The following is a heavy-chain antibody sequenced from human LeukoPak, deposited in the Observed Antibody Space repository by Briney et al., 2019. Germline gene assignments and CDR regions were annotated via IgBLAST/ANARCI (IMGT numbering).Heavy chain of an antibody. CDR2: INPNSGGT. Sequence: ASVKVSYKASGYTFTGYYMHWVRQAPGQGLEWMGWINPNSGGTNYAQKFQGRVTMTRDTSISTAYMELSRLRSDDTAVYYCARENVLRFLEWSYYFDYWGQGTLVTVSS. CDR3: ARENVLRFLEWSYYFDY. V-gene: IGHV1-2*02. J-gene: IGHJ4*02. D-gene: IGHD3-3*01. CDR1: GYTFTGYY.